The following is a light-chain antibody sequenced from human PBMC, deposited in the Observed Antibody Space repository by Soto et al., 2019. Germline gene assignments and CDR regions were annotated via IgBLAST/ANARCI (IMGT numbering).Light chain of an antibody. CDR2: AAS. V-gene: IGKV1-39*01. CDR3: QQSYTTPWT. Sequence: DIQMTQSPSSLSASEGDRVTITCPASHDIGYYLNWYQQKPGRAPKLLIHAASTLQSGVPSRFSGSGSGTDFTLTISSLQPEDFATYSCQQSYTTPWTFGLGTKVDI. CDR1: HDIGYY. J-gene: IGKJ1*01.